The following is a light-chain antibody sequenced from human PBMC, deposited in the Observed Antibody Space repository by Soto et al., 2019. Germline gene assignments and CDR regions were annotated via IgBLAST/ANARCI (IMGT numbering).Light chain of an antibody. CDR1: SSDVGGYNF. V-gene: IGLV2-14*01. CDR3: SSYTSSGPYV. Sequence: QSVLTQPASVSGSPGQSITMSCTGTSSDVGGYNFVSWYQQHPGKAPKLMIYAVSNRPSGVSNRFSGSKSGNRASLTISGLQAEDEADYYCSSYTSSGPYVFGTGTKLTVL. CDR2: AVS. J-gene: IGLJ1*01.